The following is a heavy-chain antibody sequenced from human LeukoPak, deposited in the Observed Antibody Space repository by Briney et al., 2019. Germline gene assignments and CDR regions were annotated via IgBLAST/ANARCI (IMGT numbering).Heavy chain of an antibody. J-gene: IGHJ6*02. CDR3: VRDVSRRIGMDV. D-gene: IGHD2/OR15-2a*01. V-gene: IGHV3-21*01. CDR2: ISPVSSYT. CDR1: GFSFNSYT. Sequence: PGGSLRLSCLASGFSFNSYTMNWVREAPGKGLEWVSTISPVSSYTWYAKSVKGRFTISRDNPKNSLYLQMDSLRAEDTAVYYCVRDVSRRIGMDVWGQGTTVTVSS.